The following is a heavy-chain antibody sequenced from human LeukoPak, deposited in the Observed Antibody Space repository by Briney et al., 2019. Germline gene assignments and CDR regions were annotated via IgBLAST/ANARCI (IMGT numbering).Heavy chain of an antibody. CDR3: AKECSGGSCYSAGQSYYYGMDV. D-gene: IGHD2-15*01. Sequence: GGSLRLSCAASGFTFSSYAMSWVRQAPGKGLEWVSAISGSGASTYYADSVRGRFTISRDNSKNTLYLHMSSLRAEDTAAYYCAKECSGGSCYSAGQSYYYGMDVWGQGTTVTVS. J-gene: IGHJ6*02. CDR2: ISGSGAST. V-gene: IGHV3-23*01. CDR1: GFTFSSYA.